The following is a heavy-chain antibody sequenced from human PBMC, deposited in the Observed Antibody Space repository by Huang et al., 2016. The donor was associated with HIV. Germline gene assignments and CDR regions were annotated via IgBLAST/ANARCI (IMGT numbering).Heavy chain of an antibody. CDR2: ITFDGKNK. CDR3: AKDNDLYYFDY. J-gene: IGHJ4*02. D-gene: IGHD1-1*01. Sequence: QVHLVESGGGVVQPGRSLRLSCAASGFTFSGYGMPWVRQAPGTGLEWVAVITFDGKNKYYADSVRGRFTVSRDNSQNTVSLQMNTLRAEDTAVYYCAKDNDLYYFDYWGQGTLVTVSS. CDR1: GFTFSGYG. V-gene: IGHV3-30*18.